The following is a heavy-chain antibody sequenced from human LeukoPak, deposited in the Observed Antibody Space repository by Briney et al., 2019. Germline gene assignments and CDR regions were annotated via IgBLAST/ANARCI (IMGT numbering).Heavy chain of an antibody. Sequence: GGSLRLSCAASGFTFSGYAMSWVRQAPGKGPEWVSGIRGSGGSTYYADSVKGRFTISRDNSKNTLYLQMNSLGAEDTAVYYCAKSAGSGTYLLDDWGQGTLVTVSS. D-gene: IGHD3-10*01. CDR1: GFTFSGYA. CDR2: IRGSGGST. CDR3: AKSAGSGTYLLDD. J-gene: IGHJ4*02. V-gene: IGHV3-23*01.